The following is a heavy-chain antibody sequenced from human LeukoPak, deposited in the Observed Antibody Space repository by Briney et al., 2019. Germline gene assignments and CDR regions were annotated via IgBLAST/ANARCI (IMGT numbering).Heavy chain of an antibody. D-gene: IGHD3-22*01. CDR3: ASSSDCYDSSGYSADAFDI. CDR2: IYYSGST. V-gene: IGHV4-59*01. J-gene: IGHJ3*02. CDR1: GGSISSYY. Sequence: SETLSLTCTVSGGSISSYYWSWIRQPPGKGLEWIGYIYYSGSTNYNPSLKSRVTISVDTSKNQFSLKLSSVTAADTAVYYCASSSDCYDSSGYSADAFDIWGQGTMVTVSS.